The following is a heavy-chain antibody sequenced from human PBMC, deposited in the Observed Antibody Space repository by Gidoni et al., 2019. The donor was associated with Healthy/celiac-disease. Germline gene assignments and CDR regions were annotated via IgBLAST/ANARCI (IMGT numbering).Heavy chain of an antibody. D-gene: IGHD3-10*01. V-gene: IGHV3-30*01. CDR3: ARGITMVRGAYYYYGMDV. Sequence: QVQLVESGGGVVQPGRSLSLSCAASGFTFSSYAMHWVRQTPGKGLAWVAVISYDGSNKYYADSLKGRFTISRDNSKNTLYLQMNSLRAEDTAVYYCARGITMVRGAYYYYGMDVWGQGTTVTVSS. J-gene: IGHJ6*02. CDR1: GFTFSSYA. CDR2: ISYDGSNK.